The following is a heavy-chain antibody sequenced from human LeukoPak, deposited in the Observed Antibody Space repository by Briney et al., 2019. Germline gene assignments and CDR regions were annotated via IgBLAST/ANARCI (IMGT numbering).Heavy chain of an antibody. J-gene: IGHJ5*02. CDR3: ARGYFDSNWFDP. D-gene: IGHD3-9*01. V-gene: IGHV3-7*01. Sequence: PGGSLRLFCAASGFTLSSYCMSWVREALGKGLEEVANIKQDGSEKYYVDSVKGRFTISRDNAKNSLYLQMNSLRAEDTAVYYCARGYFDSNWFDPWGQGTLVTVSS. CDR2: IKQDGSEK. CDR1: GFTLSSYC.